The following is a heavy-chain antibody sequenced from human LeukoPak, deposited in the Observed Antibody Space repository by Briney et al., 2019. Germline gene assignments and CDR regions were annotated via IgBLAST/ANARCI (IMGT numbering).Heavy chain of an antibody. V-gene: IGHV1-18*01. J-gene: IGHJ4*02. CDR1: GYTFTSYG. Sequence: ASVKVSCKSSGYTFTSYGFSWVRQAPGQGLEWMGWISAYNGNTKYAQELQGRVSMTTDTSTSTAYMELRSLRSDDTAVYYCARDSLNIGYCSSTSCLPPDYWGQGTLVTVSS. D-gene: IGHD2-2*03. CDR3: ARDSLNIGYCSSTSCLPPDY. CDR2: ISAYNGNT.